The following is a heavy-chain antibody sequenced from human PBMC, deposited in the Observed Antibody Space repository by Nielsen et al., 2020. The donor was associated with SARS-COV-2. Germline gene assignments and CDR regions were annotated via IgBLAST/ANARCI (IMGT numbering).Heavy chain of an antibody. CDR1: GFTFSSYA. CDR3: AKMGGSGSYYNGASWFDP. J-gene: IGHJ5*02. CDR2: ISYDGSNK. V-gene: IGHV3-30-3*02. D-gene: IGHD3-10*01. Sequence: GESLKISCAASGFTFSSYAMHWVRQAPGKGLEWVAVISYDGSNKYYADSVKGRFTISRDNSKNTLYLQMNSLRAEDTAVYYCAKMGGSGSYYNGASWFDPWGQGTLVTVSS.